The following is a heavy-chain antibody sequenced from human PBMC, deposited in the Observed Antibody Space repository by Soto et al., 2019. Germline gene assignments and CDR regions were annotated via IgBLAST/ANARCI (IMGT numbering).Heavy chain of an antibody. D-gene: IGHD2-2*01. V-gene: IGHV1-18*01. CDR2: VSAYNGNT. J-gene: IGHJ6*03. CDR3: GRDSCSSTSCYYYYYMDV. Sequence: ASVKVSCKASGYTFTSYGISWVRQAPGQGLEWMGWVSAYNGNTNYAQKLQGRVTMTTDTSTSTAYMELRSLRSDDTAAYYCGRDSCSSTSCYYYYYMDVWGKGTTVTVSS. CDR1: GYTFTSYG.